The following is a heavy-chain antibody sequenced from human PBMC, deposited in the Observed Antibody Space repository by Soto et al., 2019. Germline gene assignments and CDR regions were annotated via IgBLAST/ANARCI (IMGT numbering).Heavy chain of an antibody. D-gene: IGHD6-6*01. CDR1: GYSFTSYW. J-gene: IGHJ6*02. Sequence: GESRKISCKGSGYSFTSYWIGWVRQMPGKGLEWMGIIYPGDSDTRYSPSFQGQVTISADKSISTAYLQWSSLKASDTAMYYCASSIAARYFYYGMDVWGQGTTVTVSS. V-gene: IGHV5-51*01. CDR3: ASSIAARYFYYGMDV. CDR2: IYPGDSDT.